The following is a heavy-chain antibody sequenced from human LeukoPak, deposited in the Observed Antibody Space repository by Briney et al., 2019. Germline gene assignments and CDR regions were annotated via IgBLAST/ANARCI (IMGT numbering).Heavy chain of an antibody. Sequence: SETLSLTCTVSGGSISSSSYYWGWISQPPGKGLEWIGSIYYSGSTYYNPSLKSRVTISVDTSKNQFSLKLSSVTAADTAVYYCARGPIAVAGFDYWGQGTLVTVSS. CDR1: GGSISSSSYY. CDR3: ARGPIAVAGFDY. J-gene: IGHJ4*02. CDR2: IYYSGST. D-gene: IGHD6-19*01. V-gene: IGHV4-39*07.